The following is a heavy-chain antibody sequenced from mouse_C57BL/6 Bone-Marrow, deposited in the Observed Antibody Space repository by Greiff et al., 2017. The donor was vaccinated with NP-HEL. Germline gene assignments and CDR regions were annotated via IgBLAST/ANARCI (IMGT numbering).Heavy chain of an antibody. J-gene: IGHJ2*01. CDR2: IYPRSGNT. CDR1: GYTFTSYG. D-gene: IGHD4-1*02. Sequence: VMLVESGAELARPGASVKLSCKASGYTFTSYGISWVKQRTGQGLEWIGEIYPRSGNTYYNEKFKGKATLTADKSSSTAYMELRSLTSEDSAVYFCAQDPCNWDEDYWGQGTTLTVSS. V-gene: IGHV1-81*01. CDR3: AQDPCNWDEDY.